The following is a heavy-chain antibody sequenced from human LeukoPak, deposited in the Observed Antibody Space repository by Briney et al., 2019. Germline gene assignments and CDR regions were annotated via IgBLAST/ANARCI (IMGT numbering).Heavy chain of an antibody. Sequence: GGSLRLSCAASGFTFSSYSMNWVRQAPGKGLEWVSSISSSSSYIYYADSVKGRFTISRDNAKNSLYLQMNSLRAEDTAVYYCARDLWEHPDAFDIWDQGTMVTVSS. V-gene: IGHV3-21*01. CDR2: ISSSSSYI. CDR1: GFTFSSYS. CDR3: ARDLWEHPDAFDI. D-gene: IGHD1-26*01. J-gene: IGHJ3*02.